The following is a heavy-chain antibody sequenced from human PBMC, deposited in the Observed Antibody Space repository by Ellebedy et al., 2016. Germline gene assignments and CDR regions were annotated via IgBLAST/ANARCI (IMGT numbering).Heavy chain of an antibody. CDR1: GFTFGIFA. Sequence: GGSLRLSCATSGFTFGIFAMTWVRQAPGKGLEWVSTIGGGDYKFYAESVKGRFTISRDDSRNTLSLHMNNLRAEDTAVYYCAKDHFNDNGFYDAFDIWGQGTMVTVSS. D-gene: IGHD1-1*01. V-gene: IGHV3-23*01. CDR3: AKDHFNDNGFYDAFDI. J-gene: IGHJ3*02. CDR2: IGGGDYK.